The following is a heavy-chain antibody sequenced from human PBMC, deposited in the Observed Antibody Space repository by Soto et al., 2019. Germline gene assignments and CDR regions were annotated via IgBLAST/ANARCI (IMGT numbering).Heavy chain of an antibody. CDR3: ARGLLGFGSPYYFDY. CDR2: INPSGGST. CDR1: GYIFTRYY. J-gene: IGHJ4*02. V-gene: IGHV1-46*01. Sequence: QGQLVQSGAEVKKPGASVKVSCKASGYIFTRYYMHWVRQAPGQGLEWMGIINPSGGSTSYTQKFQGRVTMTRDTSTSTVYVDLSSLRAEDTAVYYCARGLLGFGSPYYFDYWGQGALVTVSS. D-gene: IGHD2-15*01.